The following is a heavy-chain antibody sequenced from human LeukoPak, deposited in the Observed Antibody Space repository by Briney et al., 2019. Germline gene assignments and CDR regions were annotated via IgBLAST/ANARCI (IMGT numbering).Heavy chain of an antibody. CDR2: IYYSGST. J-gene: IGHJ4*02. CDR3: ARDVAGSGWPGEFDY. CDR1: GGSISSYY. Sequence: SETLSLTCTVSGGSISSYYWSWIRQPPGKGLEWIGYIYYSGSTNYNPSLKSRVTISVDTSKNQFSLKLSSVTAADTAVYYCARDVAGSGWPGEFDYWGQGTLVTVSS. V-gene: IGHV4-59*12. D-gene: IGHD6-19*01.